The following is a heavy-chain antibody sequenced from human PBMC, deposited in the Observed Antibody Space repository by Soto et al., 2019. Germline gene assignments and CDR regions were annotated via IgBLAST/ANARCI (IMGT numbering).Heavy chain of an antibody. Sequence: GGSLRLSCAASGFTFSDDYMSWIRQAQGKGLEWVSYISSSGSTIYYADSVKVRFTISRDNAKNSLYLQMNSLRTEDTAVYYCARGERVYTAMLYWGHGTLVNVSS. V-gene: IGHV3-11*01. J-gene: IGHJ4*01. CDR3: ARGERVYTAMLY. D-gene: IGHD2-2*01. CDR2: ISSSGSTI. CDR1: GFTFSDDY.